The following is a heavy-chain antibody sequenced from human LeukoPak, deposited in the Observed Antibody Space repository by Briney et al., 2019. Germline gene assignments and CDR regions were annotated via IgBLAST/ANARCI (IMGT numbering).Heavy chain of an antibody. CDR2: TSSGGSSE. D-gene: IGHD3-3*01. Sequence: PGGSLRLSRAASGFTFSSYAMHWVRQAPGKGLEWVAITSSGGSSEYYADSVKGRFTISRDNSKNTLYLEMKSLRVEDTAVYSCARDRPTTIFGVADYYHMDVWGKGTTVTVSS. J-gene: IGHJ6*03. V-gene: IGHV3-30*04. CDR1: GFTFSSYA. CDR3: ARDRPTTIFGVADYYHMDV.